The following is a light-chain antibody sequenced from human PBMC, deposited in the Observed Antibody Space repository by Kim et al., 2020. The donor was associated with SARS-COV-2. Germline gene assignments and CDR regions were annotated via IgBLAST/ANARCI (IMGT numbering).Light chain of an antibody. CDR3: QSYDSSNHVV. Sequence: KTVTIACTRSSGSNASNYVQWYQQRPGSAPTTVIYEDNQRPSGVPDRFSGSIDSSSNSASLTISGLKTEDEADYYCQSYDSSNHVVFGGGTQLTVL. CDR2: EDN. J-gene: IGLJ2*01. V-gene: IGLV6-57*03. CDR1: SGSNASNY.